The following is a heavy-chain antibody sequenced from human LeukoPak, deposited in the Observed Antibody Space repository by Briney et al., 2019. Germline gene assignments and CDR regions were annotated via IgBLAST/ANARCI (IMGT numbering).Heavy chain of an antibody. CDR2: ISYGGNT. D-gene: IGHD2-8*01. V-gene: IGHV4-59*08. CDR3: ARHRQYDADAFDI. CDR1: GGSINSYY. J-gene: IGHJ3*02. Sequence: SETLSLTCTVSGGSINSYYWTWIRQPPGKRLEWIGFISYGGNTKYNPSLKSRVTISGDMSKNQFTVKLISVTAADTAVYFCARHRQYDADAFDIWGQGTMVSVSS.